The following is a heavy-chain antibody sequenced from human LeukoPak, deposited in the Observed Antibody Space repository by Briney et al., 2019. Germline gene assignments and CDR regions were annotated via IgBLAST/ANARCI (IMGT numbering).Heavy chain of an antibody. D-gene: IGHD1-1*01. CDR3: ASDTNFD. CDR1: GFTFSSYA. CDR2: ISYDGSNE. V-gene: IGHV3-30-3*01. Sequence: GRSLRLSCAASGFTFSSYAMHWVRQAPGKGLEWVAVISYDGSNEYYADSVKGRFTISRDNSKNTLYLQMNSLRAEDTAVYYCASDTNFDWGQGTLVTVSS. J-gene: IGHJ4*02.